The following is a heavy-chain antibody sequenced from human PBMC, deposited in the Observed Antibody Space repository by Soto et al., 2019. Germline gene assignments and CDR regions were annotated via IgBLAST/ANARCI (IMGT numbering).Heavy chain of an antibody. J-gene: IGHJ4*01. CDR2: MNPNSGTT. D-gene: IGHD5-12*01. CDR1: GYTFTTHN. Sequence: ASVKVSCKASGYTFTTHNINWVRQATGQGLEWMGWMNPNSGTTGYAQKVQDRITLTKDTSKTTAYMELSSLTSDDTALYFGVRYGGAAAYWGQGTQVTVSS. CDR3: VRYGGAAAY. V-gene: IGHV1-8*02.